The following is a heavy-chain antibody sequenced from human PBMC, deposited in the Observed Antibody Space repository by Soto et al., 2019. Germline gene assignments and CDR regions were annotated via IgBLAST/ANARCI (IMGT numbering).Heavy chain of an antibody. CDR3: AKGGSGVVVVPAT. CDR1: GFTFSSYA. V-gene: IGHV3-23*01. D-gene: IGHD2-2*01. CDR2: ISGSGGST. Sequence: EVQLLESGGGLVQPGGSLRLSCAASGFTFSSYAMSWVRQAPGKGLEWVSAISGSGGSTYYADSVKGRFTISRDNSKNTLYLQMNSRRADDTAVYYCAKGGSGVVVVPATWGQGTLVTVSS. J-gene: IGHJ5*02.